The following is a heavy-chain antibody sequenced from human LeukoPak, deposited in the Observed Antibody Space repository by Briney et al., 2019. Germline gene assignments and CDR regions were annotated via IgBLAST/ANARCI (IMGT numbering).Heavy chain of an antibody. CDR2: ISPGGAST. CDR3: ARARRSLGYGMDV. V-gene: IGHV3-23*01. CDR1: GFTFSSYV. Sequence: PGGSLRLSCAASGFTFSSYVISWVRQAPGKGLKWVSSISPGGASTYYADSMKGRFTISRDNSKNTLYLQMNSLRAEDTAIYYCARARRSLGYGMDVWGQGTTVTVSS. J-gene: IGHJ6*02. D-gene: IGHD3-3*01.